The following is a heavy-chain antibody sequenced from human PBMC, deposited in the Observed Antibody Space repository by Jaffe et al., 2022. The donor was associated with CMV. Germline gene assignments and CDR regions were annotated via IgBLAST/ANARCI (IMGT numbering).Heavy chain of an antibody. CDR2: IKQDGSEK. V-gene: IGHV3-7*01. Sequence: EVQLVESGGGLVQPGGSLRLSCAASGFTFSSYWMSWVRQAPGKGLEWVANIKQDGSEKYYVDSVKGRFTISRDNAKNSLYLQMNSLRAEDTAVYYCARDSPGYCSGGSCYPDIDAFDIWGQGTMVTVSS. D-gene: IGHD2-15*01. CDR1: GFTFSSYW. J-gene: IGHJ3*02. CDR3: ARDSPGYCSGGSCYPDIDAFDI.